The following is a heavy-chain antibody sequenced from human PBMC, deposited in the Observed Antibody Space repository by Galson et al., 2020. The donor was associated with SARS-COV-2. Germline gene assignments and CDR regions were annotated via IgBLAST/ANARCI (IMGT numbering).Heavy chain of an antibody. D-gene: IGHD3-10*01. Sequence: SQTLSLTCTVSGVSISDSSYYWDWIRQSPGKGLEWIGSIYYSGSTNYNPSLESRVTISIDTSKNQFSLKVKSLTAAGTAVYYCARGSGSYYYFHHWGQGTLVTVSS. CDR2: IYYSGST. CDR1: GVSISDSSYY. CDR3: ARGSGSYYYFHH. V-gene: IGHV4-39*02. J-gene: IGHJ1*01.